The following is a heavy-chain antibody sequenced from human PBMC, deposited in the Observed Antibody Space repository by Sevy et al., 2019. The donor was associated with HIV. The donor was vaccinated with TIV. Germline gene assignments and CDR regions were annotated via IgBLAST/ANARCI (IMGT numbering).Heavy chain of an antibody. V-gene: IGHV3-23*01. CDR3: AKGYYGSGSYYTFDY. CDR1: GFTFSSYA. Sequence: GGSLRLSCAASGFTFSSYAMSWVRQAPGKGLEWVSAISGSGGSTYYADSVKGRFTISRDNSKNTLYLEMNSLRAKDTAVYYCAKGYYGSGSYYTFDYWGQGTLVTVSS. D-gene: IGHD3-10*01. CDR2: ISGSGGST. J-gene: IGHJ4*02.